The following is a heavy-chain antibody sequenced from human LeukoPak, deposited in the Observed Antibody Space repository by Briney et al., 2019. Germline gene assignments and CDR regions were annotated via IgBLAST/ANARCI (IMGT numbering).Heavy chain of an antibody. V-gene: IGHV3-7*01. J-gene: IGHJ3*02. CDR1: GFTFSSYW. CDR2: IKQDGSEK. D-gene: IGHD6-19*01. CDR3: ASRRSGWPNDAFDI. Sequence: GGSLRLSCAASGFTFSSYWMSWVRQAPGKGLEWVANIKQDGSEKYYVDSVKGRFTISRDNVKNVVYLQMNSLTPEDTALYYCASRRSGWPNDAFDIWGQGTMVTVTS.